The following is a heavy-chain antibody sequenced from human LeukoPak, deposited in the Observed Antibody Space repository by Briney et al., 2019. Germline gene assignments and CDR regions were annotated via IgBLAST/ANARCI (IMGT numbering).Heavy chain of an antibody. CDR3: AKGVQELRGYFDY. CDR1: GFTFSSYV. J-gene: IGHJ4*02. CDR2: ISGSGGST. Sequence: PSGGSLRLSCAASGFTFSSYVLSWVRQAPGKGLDWVSGISGSGGSTYYADSVKGRFTIFRDNSKNTLYLQMNSLRAEDTAVYYCAKGVQELRGYFDYWGQGTLVTVSS. V-gene: IGHV3-23*01. D-gene: IGHD1-26*01.